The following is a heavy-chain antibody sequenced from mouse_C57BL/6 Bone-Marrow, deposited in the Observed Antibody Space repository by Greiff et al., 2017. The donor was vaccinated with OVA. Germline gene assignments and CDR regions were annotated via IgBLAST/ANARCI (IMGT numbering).Heavy chain of an antibody. CDR1: GFTFSDYG. CDR3: ARHDWFYAMDY. Sequence: EVMLVESGGGLVQPGGSLKLSCAASGFTFSDYGMAWVRQAPRKGPEWVAFISNLAYSIYYADTVTGRFTISREQAKNTLYMEMRSMMSEDTAMSYCARHDWFYAMDYWGQGTSVTVSS. J-gene: IGHJ4*01. V-gene: IGHV5-15*01. D-gene: IGHD2-13*01. CDR2: ISNLAYSI.